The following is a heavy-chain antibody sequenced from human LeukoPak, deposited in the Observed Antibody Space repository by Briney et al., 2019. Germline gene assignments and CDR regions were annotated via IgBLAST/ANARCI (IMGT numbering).Heavy chain of an antibody. D-gene: IGHD3-22*01. CDR1: GFTFSNAW. CDR2: IKSKTDGGTT. V-gene: IGHV3-15*01. Sequence: GGSLRLSCAASGFTFSNAWMSWVRQAPGKGLEWVGRIKSKTDGGTTDYTAPVKGRFTISRDDSKNTLYLQMNSLKTEDTAVYYCTSLSDSSGYYIGAFDIWGQGTMVTVSS. CDR3: TSLSDSSGYYIGAFDI. J-gene: IGHJ3*02.